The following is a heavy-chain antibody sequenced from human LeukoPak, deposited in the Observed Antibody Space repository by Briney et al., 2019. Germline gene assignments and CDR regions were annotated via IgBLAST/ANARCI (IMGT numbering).Heavy chain of an antibody. V-gene: IGHV3-23*01. CDR3: AKDYGAGGSGSYYKQDAFDI. Sequence: PGGSLRLSCAASGFTFSSYAMSWVRQAPGKGLEWVSAISGSGGSTYYADSVKGRFTISRDNSKNTLYLQMNSLRAEDTAVYYCAKDYGAGGSGSYYKQDAFDIWGQGTMVTVSS. J-gene: IGHJ3*02. CDR2: ISGSGGST. D-gene: IGHD3-10*01. CDR1: GFTFSSYA.